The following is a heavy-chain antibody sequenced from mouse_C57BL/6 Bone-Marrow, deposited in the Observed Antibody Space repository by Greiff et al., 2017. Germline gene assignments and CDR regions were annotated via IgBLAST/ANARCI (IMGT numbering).Heavy chain of an antibody. V-gene: IGHV1-50*01. CDR3: ARERYGNDGY. J-gene: IGHJ2*01. Sequence: VQLQQPGAELVKPGASVKLSCKASGYTFTSYWMQWVKQRPGQGLEWIGEIDPSDSYTNYNQKFKGKATLTVDTSSSTAYMQLSSLTSEDSAVYYCARERYGNDGYWGQGTTLTVSS. CDR1: GYTFTSYW. D-gene: IGHD2-10*02. CDR2: IDPSDSYT.